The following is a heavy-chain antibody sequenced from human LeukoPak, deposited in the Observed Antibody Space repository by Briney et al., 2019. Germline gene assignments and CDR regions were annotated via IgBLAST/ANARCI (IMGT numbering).Heavy chain of an antibody. CDR3: TRVAIDFGIYYYGIDV. CDR1: GFTFGDYA. Sequence: GRSLRLSCTASGFTFGDYAMSWVRQAPGKGLEWVGFVRSKAYGGTTEYAASVKGRFTISRDDSKSIAYLQMNSLKTEDTAVYYCTRVAIDFGIYYYGIDVWGQGTTVTVSS. J-gene: IGHJ6*02. CDR2: VRSKAYGGTT. D-gene: IGHD3-10*01. V-gene: IGHV3-49*04.